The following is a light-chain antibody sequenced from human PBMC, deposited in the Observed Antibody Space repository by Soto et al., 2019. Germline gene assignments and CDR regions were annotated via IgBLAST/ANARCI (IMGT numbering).Light chain of an antibody. CDR2: WAS. CDR1: QSVLYSSNNKNY. V-gene: IGKV4-1*01. CDR3: QQYYSTPLT. J-gene: IGKJ4*01. Sequence: DIVMTQSPDSLAVSLGERATINCKSSQSVLYSSNNKNYLAWYQQKPGQPPNLLSYWASTRESGVPDRFSGSGSGTDFTLTISSLQAEDVAFYYCQQYYSTPLTFGGGTKVEIK.